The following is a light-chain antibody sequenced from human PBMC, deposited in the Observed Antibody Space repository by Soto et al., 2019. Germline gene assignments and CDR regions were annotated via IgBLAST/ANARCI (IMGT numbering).Light chain of an antibody. J-gene: IGKJ5*01. CDR3: QQASSFPPT. V-gene: IGKV1-12*01. CDR1: QGISSW. CDR2: STS. Sequence: DIQMAQCPSSVSASVGDRVTITCRASQGISSWLVWYQQKPGKAPNLLIYSTSSLHIGVPSRFSGSGSGTDFTLTISNLQPEDFAIYYCQQASSFPPTFGQGTRLEIK.